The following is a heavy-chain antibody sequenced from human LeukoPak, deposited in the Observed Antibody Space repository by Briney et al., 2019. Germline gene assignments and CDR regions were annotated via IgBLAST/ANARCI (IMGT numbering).Heavy chain of an antibody. CDR1: GGSFSGYY. V-gene: IGHV4-34*01. Sequence: NASETLSLTCAVYGGSFSGYYWSWIRQPPGKGPEWIGDINHSGSTNYNPSLKSRVTISVDTSKNQFSLKLSSVTAADTAVYYCASTLIYGSGSYIDWGQGTLVTVSS. CDR2: INHSGST. D-gene: IGHD3-10*01. CDR3: ASTLIYGSGSYID. J-gene: IGHJ4*02.